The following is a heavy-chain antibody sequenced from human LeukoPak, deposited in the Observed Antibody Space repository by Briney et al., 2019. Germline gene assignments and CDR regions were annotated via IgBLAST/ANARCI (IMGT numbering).Heavy chain of an antibody. Sequence: HPGGSLRLSCAASGFTVSSNYMSWVRQAPGKGLVWVSRINTDGSRITYADSVKGRFTISRDNAMNTVYLQMNSLRAEDTAVYYCARVLSGSWDWFDPWGQGTLVTVSS. V-gene: IGHV3-74*01. D-gene: IGHD3-22*01. J-gene: IGHJ5*02. CDR1: GFTVSSNY. CDR2: INTDGSRI. CDR3: ARVLSGSWDWFDP.